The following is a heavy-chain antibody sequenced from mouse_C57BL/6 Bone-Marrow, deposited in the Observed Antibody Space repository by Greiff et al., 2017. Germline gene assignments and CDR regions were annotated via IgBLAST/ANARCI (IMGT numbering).Heavy chain of an antibody. V-gene: IGHV1-81*01. CDR1: GYTFTSYG. CDR3: ARGGMDYAMDY. CDR2: IYPRSGNT. D-gene: IGHD2-3*01. Sequence: VQLVESGAELARPGASVKLSCTASGYTFTSYGISWVKQRTGQGLEWIGEIYPRSGNTYYNEKFKGQATLTADKSSSTAYMELRSLTSEDAAVYFWARGGMDYAMDYWGQGTSVTVSS. J-gene: IGHJ4*01.